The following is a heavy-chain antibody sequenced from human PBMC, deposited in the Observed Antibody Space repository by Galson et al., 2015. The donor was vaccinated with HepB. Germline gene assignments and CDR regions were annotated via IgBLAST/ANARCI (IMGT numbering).Heavy chain of an antibody. CDR2: INSDGSTT. CDR3: TSTMVTQFDY. CDR1: GFTFSNYW. V-gene: IGHV3-74*01. D-gene: IGHD4-23*01. Sequence: SLRLSCAASGFTFSNYWMHWVRHTPGKGLVWVSRINSDGSTTGCADSVKGRFTISRDNAKNTLYLQMNTLTVEDTAMYYCTSTMVTQFDYWGQGALVTVSS. J-gene: IGHJ4*02.